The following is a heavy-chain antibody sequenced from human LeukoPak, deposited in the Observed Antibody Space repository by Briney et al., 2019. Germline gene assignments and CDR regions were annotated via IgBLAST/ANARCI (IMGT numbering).Heavy chain of an antibody. D-gene: IGHD5-24*01. J-gene: IGHJ4*02. Sequence: APVKVSCKASGYTFTSYYMHWVRQAPGQGLEWVGRINPSGGSTTYAQNFQGRVTMTRDTSTSTVYMELSSLRSEDTAVYYCSRGNRVEMALWGQGTLVTVSS. CDR3: SRGNRVEMAL. V-gene: IGHV1-46*03. CDR1: GYTFTSYY. CDR2: INPSGGST.